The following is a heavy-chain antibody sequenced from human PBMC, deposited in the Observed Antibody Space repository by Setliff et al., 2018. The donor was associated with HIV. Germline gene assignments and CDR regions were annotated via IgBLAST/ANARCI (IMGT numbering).Heavy chain of an antibody. D-gene: IGHD3-10*01. Sequence: KTSETLSLTCTVSGGSISSTNYYWGWIRQPPGKGLEWIGTIYYSGSTYSNPSLKSRVTMSVDTSKNQFSLKLISVTAADTAVYYCARRTYYGSGMYFDYWGQGTLVTVSS. V-gene: IGHV4-39*01. CDR3: ARRTYYGSGMYFDY. CDR1: GGSISSTNYY. CDR2: IYYSGST. J-gene: IGHJ4*02.